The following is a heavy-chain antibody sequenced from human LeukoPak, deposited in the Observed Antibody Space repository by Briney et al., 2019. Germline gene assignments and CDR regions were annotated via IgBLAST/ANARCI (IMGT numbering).Heavy chain of an antibody. D-gene: IGHD5-18*01. CDR2: INHSGST. V-gene: IGHV4-34*01. Sequence: PSETLSLTCAVYGGSFSGYYWSWIRQPPGKGLEWIGEINHSGSTNYNPSLKSRVTISVDTSKNQFSLKLSSGTAADTAVYYCARGGYSYGYHNWFDPWGQGTLVTVSS. CDR1: GGSFSGYY. CDR3: ARGGYSYGYHNWFDP. J-gene: IGHJ5*02.